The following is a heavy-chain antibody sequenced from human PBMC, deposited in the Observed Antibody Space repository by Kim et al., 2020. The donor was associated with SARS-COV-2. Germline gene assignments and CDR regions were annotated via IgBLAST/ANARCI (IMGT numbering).Heavy chain of an antibody. D-gene: IGHD2-2*01. Sequence: GGSLRLSCAASGFTFSSYDMSWVRQAPGKGLEWVSTISGGGGDTYHADAVRGRFTISRDQSKNTVNLQMNSLRADDTAVYYCAKSHGSTWYYGMDVWGQGTPVTVSS. CDR2: ISGGGGDT. J-gene: IGHJ6*02. V-gene: IGHV3-23*01. CDR1: GFTFSSYD. CDR3: AKSHGSTWYYGMDV.